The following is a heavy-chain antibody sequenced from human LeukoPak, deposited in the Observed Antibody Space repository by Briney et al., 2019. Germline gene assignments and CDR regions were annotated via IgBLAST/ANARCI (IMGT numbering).Heavy chain of an antibody. CDR2: IYYSGST. Sequence: SETLSLTCTVSGGSISSSSYYWGWIRQPPGKGLEWIGSIYYSGSTYYNPSLKSRVTISVDTSKNQFSLKLSSVTAADTAVYYCASVWGSYLYTREFDYWGQGTLVTVSS. V-gene: IGHV4-39*07. CDR3: ASVWGSYLYTREFDY. J-gene: IGHJ4*02. CDR1: GGSISSSSYY. D-gene: IGHD3-16*02.